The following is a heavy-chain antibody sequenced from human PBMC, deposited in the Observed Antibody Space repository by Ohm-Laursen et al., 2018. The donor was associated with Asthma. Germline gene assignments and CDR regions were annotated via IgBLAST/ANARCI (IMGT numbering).Heavy chain of an antibody. CDR2: ISGSGGST. Sequence: SLRLSCSASGFTFSSYSMNWVRQAPGKGLEWVSAISGSGGSTYYADSVKGRFTISRDNSKNTLYLQMNSLRAEDTAVYYCAKFLDCSGGSCYPDYWGQGTLVTVSS. CDR3: AKFLDCSGGSCYPDY. V-gene: IGHV3-23*01. CDR1: GFTFSSYS. J-gene: IGHJ4*02. D-gene: IGHD2-15*01.